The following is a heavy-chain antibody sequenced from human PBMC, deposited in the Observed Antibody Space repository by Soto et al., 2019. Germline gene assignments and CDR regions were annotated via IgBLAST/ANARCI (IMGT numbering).Heavy chain of an antibody. CDR3: ALRSMAVVPEY. CDR2: LYYGRSA. D-gene: IGHD3-22*01. J-gene: IGHJ4*02. V-gene: IGHV4-59*01. Sequence: QVQLQESGPGLVKPSETLSLTCAVSGDSISSYYCMWIRQPPGKGLESIGYLYYGRSANYNPSLRGRITLSLXTSTNQFSLTLSSMTAADPAVYYCALRSMAVVPEYWGQGTLVTVS. CDR1: GDSISSYY.